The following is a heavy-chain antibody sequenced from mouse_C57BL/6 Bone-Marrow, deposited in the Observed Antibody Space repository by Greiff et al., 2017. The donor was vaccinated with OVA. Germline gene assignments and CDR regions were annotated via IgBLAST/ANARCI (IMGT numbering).Heavy chain of an antibody. J-gene: IGHJ2*01. CDR2: IDPEDGAT. CDR3: ARYGNPCDFDY. Sequence: VQLQQSGAELVKPGASVKLSCTASGFNIKDYYMPWVKQRTEQGLEWIGRIDPEDGATKYAPKLQGKATITADTSSNTAYLQLSSLTSEDTAVYYCARYGNPCDFDYWGQGTTLTVSS. CDR1: GFNIKDYY. V-gene: IGHV14-2*01. D-gene: IGHD2-1*01.